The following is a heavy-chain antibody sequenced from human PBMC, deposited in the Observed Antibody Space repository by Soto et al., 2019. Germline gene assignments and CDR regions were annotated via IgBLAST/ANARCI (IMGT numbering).Heavy chain of an antibody. J-gene: IGHJ4*02. CDR3: ASSYGSGYRAFVY. CDR2: INPILSMS. Sequence: QVQLVQSGAEVKKPGSSVRVSCKASGDTFTFYSINWVRQAPGLGLEWMGRINPILSMSNYAQRFQGRVTMTADKSTSTAYMELSSLRSEDTAMYYCASSYGSGYRAFVYWGQGALVTVSS. CDR1: GDTFTFYS. V-gene: IGHV1-69*02. D-gene: IGHD3-10*01.